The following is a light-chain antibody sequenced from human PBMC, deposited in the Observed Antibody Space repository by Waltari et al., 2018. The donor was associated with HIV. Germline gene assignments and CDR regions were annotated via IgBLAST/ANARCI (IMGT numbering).Light chain of an antibody. CDR2: WAS. CDR1: QSILYNSNNRDY. Sequence: DIVMTQSQDSLAVSLGERATINCKSSQSILYNSNNRDYLAWYQQKPGQPPKVLIHWASSREFGVPDRFSGSGSGTEFSLTISSLQPEDVALYYCQQYYVTPRTFGQGTKVEIK. J-gene: IGKJ1*01. V-gene: IGKV4-1*01. CDR3: QQYYVTPRT.